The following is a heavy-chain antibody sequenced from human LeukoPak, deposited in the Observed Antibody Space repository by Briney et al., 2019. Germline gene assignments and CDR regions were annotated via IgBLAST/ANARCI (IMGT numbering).Heavy chain of an antibody. D-gene: IGHD2-2*01. CDR3: VIEKINYCSSTSCYGRSVDY. V-gene: IGHV4-34*01. Sequence: SETLSLTCSVYGVSFSGYYWRWLRQPPGQGREGIGEINHSGTTNYNPSLKSRVTISLDTSKNQLSLKLSSVNAADTGVYYCVIEKINYCSSTSCYGRSVDYWGQGTLVTVSS. J-gene: IGHJ4*02. CDR2: INHSGTT. CDR1: GVSFSGYY.